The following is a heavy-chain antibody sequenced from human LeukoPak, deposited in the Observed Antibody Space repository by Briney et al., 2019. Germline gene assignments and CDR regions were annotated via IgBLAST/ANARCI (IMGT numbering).Heavy chain of an antibody. D-gene: IGHD3-9*01. CDR2: MNPNSGNT. J-gene: IGHJ4*02. CDR3: ASSEGDMTAFDY. V-gene: IGHV1-8*01. CDR1: GCTFTSYD. Sequence: ASVKVSCKASGCTFTSYDINWVRQATGQGLEWMGWMNPNSGNTGYAQKFQGRVTVTRNTSISTAYMELSSLRSEDTAVYYCASSEGDMTAFDYWGQGTLVTVSS.